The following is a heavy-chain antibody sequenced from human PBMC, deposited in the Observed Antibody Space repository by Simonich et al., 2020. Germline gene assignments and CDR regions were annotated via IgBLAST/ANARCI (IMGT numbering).Heavy chain of an antibody. CDR3: AKDLGERITMIVVVIDAFDI. CDR2: ISGSGGST. Sequence: GGGLVQPGGSLRLSCAASGFTFSSYAMSWVPRAPGKGLEWVSAISGSGGSTYYADSVKGRFTISRDNSKNTLDLQMNSLRAEDTAVYYCAKDLGERITMIVVVIDAFDIWGQGTMVTVSS. D-gene: IGHD3-22*01. J-gene: IGHJ3*02. V-gene: IGHV3-23*01. CDR1: GFTFSSYA.